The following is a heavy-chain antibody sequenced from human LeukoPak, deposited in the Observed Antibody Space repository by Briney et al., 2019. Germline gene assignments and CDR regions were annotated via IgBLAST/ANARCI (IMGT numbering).Heavy chain of an antibody. D-gene: IGHD5-24*01. CDR1: GYMFTHYY. CDR2: ITSSGGDT. CDR3: ARDLRRSGYNWGRDH. Sequence: GASVKVSCTASGYMFTHYYMHWVRQAPGQGLEWMGMITSSGGDTSYAQKFEGRVTMIRDTSTRTVYMELSSLTSEDTAVYYCARDLRRSGYNWGRDHWGQGTLVTVSP. V-gene: IGHV1-46*01. J-gene: IGHJ4*02.